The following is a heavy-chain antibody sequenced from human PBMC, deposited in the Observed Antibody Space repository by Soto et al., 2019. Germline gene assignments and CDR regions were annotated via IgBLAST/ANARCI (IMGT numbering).Heavy chain of an antibody. CDR2: IYHSGRT. CDR1: GGSIISNNW. CDR3: ATCQLGEYYYAMDV. V-gene: IGHV4-4*02. Sequence: QVQLQESGPGLVKPSGTLSLTCGVSGGSIISNNWWTWVRQSPGKGLEWSGEIYHSGRTKYNPSLKGRVSISIDTSKNQFSLKVNSVTAADTAVYYCATCQLGEYYYAMDVWGQGTTVTVSS. J-gene: IGHJ6*02. D-gene: IGHD7-27*01.